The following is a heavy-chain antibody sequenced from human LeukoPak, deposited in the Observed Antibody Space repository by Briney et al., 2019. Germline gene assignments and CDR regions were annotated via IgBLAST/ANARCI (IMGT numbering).Heavy chain of an antibody. J-gene: IGHJ6*03. CDR3: ARVIEVTMVRSYYYYMDV. CDR2: INPSGGST. V-gene: IGHV1-46*01. CDR1: GYTFTSYY. Sequence: GASVKVSCKASGYTFTSYYMHWVRQAPGQGLEWMGIINPSGGSTSYAQKFQGRVTMTRDMSTSTVYMELSSLRSEDTAVYYCARVIEVTMVRSYYYYMDVWGKGTTVTISS. D-gene: IGHD3-10*01.